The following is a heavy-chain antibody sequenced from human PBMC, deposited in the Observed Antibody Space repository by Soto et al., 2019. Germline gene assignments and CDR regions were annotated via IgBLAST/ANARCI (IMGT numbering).Heavy chain of an antibody. Sequence: SETLSLTCAVSGGSISSSNWWSWVRQPPGKGLEWIGEIYHSGSTNYNPSLKSRVTISVDKSKNQFSLKLSSVIAADTAVYYCARVWYGRCYGLSFWGQGTTVTVSS. CDR2: IYHSGST. D-gene: IGHD2-15*01. CDR3: ARVWYGRCYGLSF. J-gene: IGHJ6*02. V-gene: IGHV4-4*02. CDR1: GGSISSSNW.